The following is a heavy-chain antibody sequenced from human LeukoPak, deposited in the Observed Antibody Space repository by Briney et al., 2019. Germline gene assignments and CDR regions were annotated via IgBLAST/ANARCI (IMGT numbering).Heavy chain of an antibody. CDR2: ISGSATT. V-gene: IGHV3-23*01. Sequence: GGSLRLSCAASGFTFSSYAMSWVRQAPGKGLEWVSAISGSATTYYADSVRGRFIISRDNSKNTLYLQMTSLRAEDTAIYYCAKDRRSLVGPTNFDYWGQGTPVTVSS. CDR1: GFTFSSYA. CDR3: AKDRRSLVGPTNFDY. J-gene: IGHJ4*02. D-gene: IGHD1-26*01.